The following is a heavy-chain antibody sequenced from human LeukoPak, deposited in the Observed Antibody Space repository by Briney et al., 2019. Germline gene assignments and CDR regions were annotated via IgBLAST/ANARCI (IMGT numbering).Heavy chain of an antibody. Sequence: SHTLPLTCAISGDSVPSHSAAWNWIRQSLSRGLARLGRTYYRAKWKTDYAVFVKGQITISPDTSKNQCSLQLNSVTPEDTAVYYCARSTGYFYLWGRGTLVTVS. CDR2: TYYRAKWKT. V-gene: IGHV6-1*01. CDR1: GDSVPSHSAA. J-gene: IGHJ2*01. CDR3: ARSTGYFYL.